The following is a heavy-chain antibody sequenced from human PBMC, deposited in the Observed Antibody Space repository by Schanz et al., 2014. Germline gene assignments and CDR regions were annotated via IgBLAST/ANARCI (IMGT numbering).Heavy chain of an antibody. CDR3: AKGMGYCSGGTCYDYYYYGLDV. CDR2: IWYDENNK. V-gene: IGHV3-33*06. D-gene: IGHD2-15*01. J-gene: IGHJ6*02. CDR1: GFAFSSYS. Sequence: QLVGSGGGLIQPGGSLRLSCTASGFAFSSYSMNWVRQAPGKGLEWVAVIWYDENNKYYADSVKGRFTISRDNSENTLYLQMNSLSADDTAVFYCAKGMGYCSGGTCYDYYYYGLDVWGQGTTVTVSS.